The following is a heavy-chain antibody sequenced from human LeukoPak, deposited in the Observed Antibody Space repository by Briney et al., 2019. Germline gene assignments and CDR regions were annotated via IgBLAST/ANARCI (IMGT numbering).Heavy chain of an antibody. D-gene: IGHD5-18*01. CDR2: IYPGDSDT. J-gene: IGHJ3*02. CDR3: ARQKDTTTDGDAFDI. CDR1: GYSFTSYW. V-gene: IGHV5-51*01. Sequence: GESLKISCKGSGYSFTSYWIGWVRQLPGKGLEGMGIIYPGDSDTRYSPSFQGQVTISADKSISTAYLQWSSLKASDTAMYYCARQKDTTTDGDAFDIWGQGTMVTVSS.